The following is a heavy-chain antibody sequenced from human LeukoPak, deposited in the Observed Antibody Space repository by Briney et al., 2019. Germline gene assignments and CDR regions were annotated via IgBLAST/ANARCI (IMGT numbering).Heavy chain of an antibody. CDR3: ATGVGYSSGWYTLDY. V-gene: IGHV1-24*01. J-gene: IGHJ4*02. CDR1: GYTLTELS. CDR2: FDPEDGET. D-gene: IGHD6-19*01. Sequence: GASVKVSCKVSGYTLTELSMHWVRQAPGKGLEWMGGFDPEDGETIYAQKFQGRVTMTEDTSTDTAYMELSILRSEDTAVYYCATGVGYSSGWYTLDYWGQGTLVTVSS.